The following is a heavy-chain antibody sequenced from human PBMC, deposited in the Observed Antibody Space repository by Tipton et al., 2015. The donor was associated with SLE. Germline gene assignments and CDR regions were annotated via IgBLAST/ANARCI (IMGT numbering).Heavy chain of an antibody. CDR1: SGSVSSGAYY. CDR3: ARYFYDSSGVCLFDL. CDR2: VFSSGTT. V-gene: IGHV4-31*03. J-gene: IGHJ4*02. Sequence: TLSLTCTVSSGSVSSGAYYWSWIRQHPGKGLEWIGYVFSSGTTYYNPSLQGRLSMSLDTSKNQLSLQLSSVTSADTAVYYCARYFYDSSGVCLFDLWGQGTLVNVSS. D-gene: IGHD3-22*01.